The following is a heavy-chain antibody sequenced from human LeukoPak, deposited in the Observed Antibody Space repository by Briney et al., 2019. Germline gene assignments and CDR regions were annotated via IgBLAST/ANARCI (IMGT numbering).Heavy chain of an antibody. CDR2: ISAYNGNT. Sequence: ASVKLSCKASGYTFTSYGIIWVRQAPGQGLEWMGWISAYNGNTNYAQKIQGRVTMTTDTSTSTAYMELRSLRSDDTAVYYCARASLTFGGVIVIPPGDYWGQGTLVTVSS. CDR1: GYTFTSYG. CDR3: ARASLTFGGVIVIPPGDY. J-gene: IGHJ4*02. V-gene: IGHV1-18*01. D-gene: IGHD3-16*02.